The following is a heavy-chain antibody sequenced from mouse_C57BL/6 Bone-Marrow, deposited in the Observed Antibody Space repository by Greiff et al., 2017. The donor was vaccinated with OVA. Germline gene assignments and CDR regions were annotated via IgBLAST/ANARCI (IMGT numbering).Heavy chain of an antibody. V-gene: IGHV5-17*01. J-gene: IGHJ4*01. CDR1: GFTFSDYG. D-gene: IGHD2-5*01. Sequence: EVKVVESGGGLVKPGGSLKLSCAASGFTFSDYGMHWVRQAPEKGLEWVAYISSGSSTIYYADTVKGRFTISRDNAKNTLFLQMTSLRSEDTAMYYCASSYYSNLYAMDYWGQGTSVTVSS. CDR2: ISSGSSTI. CDR3: ASSYYSNLYAMDY.